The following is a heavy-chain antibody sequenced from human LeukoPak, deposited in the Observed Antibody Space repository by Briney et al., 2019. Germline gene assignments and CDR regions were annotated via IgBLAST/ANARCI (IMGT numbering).Heavy chain of an antibody. CDR3: ARGILDYGSGSYKTAFDY. D-gene: IGHD3-10*01. V-gene: IGHV4-39*07. CDR2: INHSGST. Sequence: PSETLSLTCTVSGGSISSSSYYWGWIRQPPGKGLEWIGEINHSGSTNYNPSLKSRVTISVDTSKNQFSLKLSSVTAADTAVYYCARGILDYGSGSYKTAFDYWGQGTLVTVSS. CDR1: GGSISSSSYY. J-gene: IGHJ4*02.